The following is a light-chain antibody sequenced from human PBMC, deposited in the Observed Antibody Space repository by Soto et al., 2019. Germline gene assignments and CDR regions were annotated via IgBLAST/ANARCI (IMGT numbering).Light chain of an antibody. V-gene: IGKV1-5*01. CDR3: QQYNSDSPT. CDR2: DAS. CDR1: QSVDTY. J-gene: IGKJ2*01. Sequence: DIQMTQSPSTLSPSVGDRVTITCRASQSVDTYLAWYHQKPGKAPKLLIYDASSLENGFPSRFSGSGSGTEFTLTISSLQPDDFATYYCQQYNSDSPTFGQGTKLEIK.